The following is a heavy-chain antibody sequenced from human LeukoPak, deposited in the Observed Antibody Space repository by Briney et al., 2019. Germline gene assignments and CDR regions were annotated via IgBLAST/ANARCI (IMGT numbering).Heavy chain of an antibody. CDR1: EFTFSSYS. V-gene: IGHV3-21*01. J-gene: IGHJ4*02. CDR3: ARARSSGWYRDY. Sequence: GGSLRLSCAASEFTFSSYSMNWVRQAPGKGLEWVSSISSSSYIYYADSVKGRFTISRDNAENSLYLQMNSLRAEDTAVYYCARARSSGWYRDYWGQGTLVTVSS. CDR2: ISSSSYI. D-gene: IGHD6-19*01.